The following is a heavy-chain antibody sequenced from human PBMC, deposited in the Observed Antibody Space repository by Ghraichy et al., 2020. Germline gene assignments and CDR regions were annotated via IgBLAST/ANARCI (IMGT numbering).Heavy chain of an antibody. J-gene: IGHJ4*02. Sequence: GGSLRLSCAASGFTFENNAMTWVRQAPGKGLEWVSNISGSGGRTYYADSVKGRFTISRDDSKNTVYLQMNSLRVEDTAIYYCAKNSDLDYWGQGTQVTVSS. D-gene: IGHD1-26*01. CDR1: GFTFENNA. CDR3: AKNSDLDY. CDR2: ISGSGGRT. V-gene: IGHV3-23*01.